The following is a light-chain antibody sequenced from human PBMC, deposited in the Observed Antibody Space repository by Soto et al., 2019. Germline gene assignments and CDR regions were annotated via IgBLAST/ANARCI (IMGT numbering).Light chain of an antibody. CDR3: QQYRSWPRT. J-gene: IGKJ1*01. CDR1: QSVDIS. CDR2: GAS. Sequence: EIVLTQSPATLSVSPGERVILSCRASQSVDISLAWYQQKPGQAPRLLIYGASTRATDMPGTFSGRGSGTEFTLTITSLRPGDFGVYYCQQYRSWPRTFGQGTKVEIK. V-gene: IGKV3-15*01.